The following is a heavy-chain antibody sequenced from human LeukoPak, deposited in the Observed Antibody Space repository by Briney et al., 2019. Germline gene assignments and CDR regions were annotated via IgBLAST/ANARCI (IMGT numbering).Heavy chain of an antibody. J-gene: IGHJ4*02. V-gene: IGHV4-34*01. CDR1: GVSFNDYY. Sequence: PSETLCPTCAVSGVSFNDYYWSWVRQTPGKGLEWIGEINHSGYTNDSPSPKSRVTLSIDTSRKQFSLNLRSVTVADTGIYYCTRMTAGHDYWGQGTLVTVSS. D-gene: IGHD2-21*02. CDR3: TRMTAGHDY. CDR2: INHSGYT.